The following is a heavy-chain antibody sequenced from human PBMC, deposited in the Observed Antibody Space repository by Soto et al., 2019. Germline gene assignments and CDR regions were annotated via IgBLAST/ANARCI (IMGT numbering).Heavy chain of an antibody. D-gene: IGHD6-13*01. V-gene: IGHV4-38-2*01. CDR1: GYSISSGHY. Sequence: PSETLSLTCAVSGYSISSGHYWGWIRQPPGKGLEWIGSIYHSGTTYYNPSLKNRVTISLDTSKNQVSLRLNSGTAADSAVYYCARPLYSSSWYAGSWGQGTLVTVSS. CDR2: IYHSGTT. J-gene: IGHJ5*02. CDR3: ARPLYSSSWYAGS.